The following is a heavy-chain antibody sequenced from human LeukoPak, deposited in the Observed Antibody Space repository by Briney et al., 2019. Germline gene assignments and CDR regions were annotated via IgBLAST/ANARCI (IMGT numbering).Heavy chain of an antibody. CDR3: ARAQTYGDYRLLLDY. V-gene: IGHV4-4*02. CDR2: IYHSGST. CDR1: GASISSPNW. D-gene: IGHD4-17*01. Sequence: ASETLSLTCAVSGASISSPNWWSWVRQPPGKGLEWIGEIYHSGSTNYNPSLKSRVTISVDTSKNQFSLKLSSVTAADTAVYYCARAQTYGDYRLLLDYWGQGTLVTVSS. J-gene: IGHJ4*02.